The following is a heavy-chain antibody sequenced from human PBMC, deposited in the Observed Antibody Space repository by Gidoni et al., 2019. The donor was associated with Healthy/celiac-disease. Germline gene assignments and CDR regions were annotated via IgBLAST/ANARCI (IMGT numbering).Heavy chain of an antibody. D-gene: IGHD2-8*01. Sequence: EVQLGGSGGGLVKTGGSLRVSCAASGVTLSSHRMNWVRQAPGKGLECVSSSSSICCTISYADSVKVRFTISRDNANNSLYLQINSLRAEDTAVYYCARDWCGMTYDYCMDVWGQGTTVTVSS. CDR1: GVTLSSHR. CDR2: SSSICCTI. CDR3: ARDWCGMTYDYCMDV. J-gene: IGHJ6*02. V-gene: IGHV3-21*01.